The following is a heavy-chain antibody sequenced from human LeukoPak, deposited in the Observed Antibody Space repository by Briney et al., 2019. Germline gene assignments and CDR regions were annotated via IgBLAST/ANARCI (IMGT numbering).Heavy chain of an antibody. J-gene: IGHJ3*02. D-gene: IGHD3-22*01. CDR3: TSSGGYDSSGYYPYDAFDI. Sequence: GGSLRLSCAASGFTFSNAWMSWVRQAPGKGLEWVGRIKSKTDGGTTDYAAPVKGRFTISRDDSKNTLYLQMNSLKTEDTAVYYCTSSGGYDSSGYYPYDAFDIWGQGTMVTVSS. CDR1: GFTFSNAW. CDR2: IKSKTDGGTT. V-gene: IGHV3-15*01.